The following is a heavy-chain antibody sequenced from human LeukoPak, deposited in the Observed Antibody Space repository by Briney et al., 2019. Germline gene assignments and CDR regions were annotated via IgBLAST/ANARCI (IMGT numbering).Heavy chain of an antibody. D-gene: IGHD5-12*01. Sequence: SVKVSCKASGGSFSSYAFSWLRQAPGQGLEWMGRIIPILGIANYAQKFQGRVTITADKSTSTAYMELSSLRSEDTAVYYCARDDVDIVATMEYWGQGTLVTVSS. CDR2: IIPILGIA. CDR3: ARDDVDIVATMEY. CDR1: GGSFSSYA. V-gene: IGHV1-69*04. J-gene: IGHJ4*02.